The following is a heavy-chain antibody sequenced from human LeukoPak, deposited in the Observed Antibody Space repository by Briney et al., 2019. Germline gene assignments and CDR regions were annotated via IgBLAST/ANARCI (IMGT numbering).Heavy chain of an antibody. D-gene: IGHD4-23*01. CDR3: ARARPTVVTYDAFDI. J-gene: IGHJ3*02. CDR2: ISYDGSNK. V-gene: IGHV3-30-3*01. Sequence: GGSLRLSCAASGFTFSSYWMSWVRQAPGKGLEWVAVISYDGSNKYYADSVKGRFTISRDNSKNTLYLQMNGLRAEDTAVYYCARARPTVVTYDAFDIWGQGTMVTVSS. CDR1: GFTFSSYW.